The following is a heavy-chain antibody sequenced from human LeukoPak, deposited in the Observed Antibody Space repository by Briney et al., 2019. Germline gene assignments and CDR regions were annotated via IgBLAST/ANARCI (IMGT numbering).Heavy chain of an antibody. CDR1: GGSYSGYY. CDR3: ARAKSIAVAGTLTLVDY. J-gene: IGHJ4*02. Sequence: SETLSLTCAVYGGSYSGYYWSWIRQPPGKGLEWIGEINHSGSTNYNPSLKSRVTISVDTSENQFSLKLSSVTAADTAVYYCARAKSIAVAGTLTLVDYWGQGTLVTVSS. D-gene: IGHD6-19*01. CDR2: INHSGST. V-gene: IGHV4-34*01.